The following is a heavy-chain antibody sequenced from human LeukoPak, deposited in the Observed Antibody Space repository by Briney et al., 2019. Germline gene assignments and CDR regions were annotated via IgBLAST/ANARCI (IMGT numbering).Heavy chain of an antibody. CDR3: AKVRVPTKRRDGSYFDY. CDR2: INPSGGST. Sequence: ASVKVSCKASGYTFTSYYMHWVRQAPGQGLEWMGIINPSGGSTSYAQKFQGRVTMTRDMSTSTVYMGLSSLRSEDTAVYYCAKVRVPTKRRDGSYFDYWGQGTLVTVSS. J-gene: IGHJ4*02. CDR1: GYTFTSYY. D-gene: IGHD5-24*01. V-gene: IGHV1-46*01.